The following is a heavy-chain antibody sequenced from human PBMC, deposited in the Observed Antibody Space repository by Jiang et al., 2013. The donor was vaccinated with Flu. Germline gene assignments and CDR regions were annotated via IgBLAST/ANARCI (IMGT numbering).Heavy chain of an antibody. CDR1: GFTFSDYY. D-gene: IGHD6-19*01. CDR3: AREARIAVAGPRDAFDI. V-gene: IGHV3-11*01. Sequence: QLVESGGGVVQPGRSLRLSCAASGFTFSDYYMSWIRQAPGKGLEWVSYISSSGSTIYYADSVKGRFTISRDNAKNSLYLQMNSLRAEDTAVYYCAREARIAVAGPRDAFDIWGQGTMVTVSS. J-gene: IGHJ3*02. CDR2: ISSSGSTI.